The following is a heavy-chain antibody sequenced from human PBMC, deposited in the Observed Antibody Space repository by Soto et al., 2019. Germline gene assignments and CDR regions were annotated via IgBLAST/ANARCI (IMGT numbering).Heavy chain of an antibody. V-gene: IGHV4-59*08. CDR3: GRHEPYSGLYYFDY. J-gene: IGHJ4*02. CDR1: GGSISSYY. CDR2: IYYSGST. D-gene: IGHD5-12*01. Sequence: PSETLSLTCTVSGGSISSYYWSWIRQPPGKGLEWIGYIYYSGSTNYNPSLKSRVTISVDTSKNQFSLKLSSVTAADTAVYYCGRHEPYSGLYYFDYWGQGTLVTVSS.